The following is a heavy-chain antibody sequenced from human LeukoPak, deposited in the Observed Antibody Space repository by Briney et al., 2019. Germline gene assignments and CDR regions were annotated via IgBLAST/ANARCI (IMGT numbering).Heavy chain of an antibody. V-gene: IGHV4-34*01. CDR2: INHSGST. CDR3: ARGSYGPSGWSLSLYYYYGMDV. J-gene: IGHJ6*02. Sequence: SETLSLTCAVYGGSFSGYYWSWIRQPPGKGLEWIGEINHSGSTNYNPSLKSRVTISVDTSKNQFSLKLSSVTAADTAVYYCARGSYGPSGWSLSLYYYYGMDVWGQGTTVTVSS. D-gene: IGHD6-19*01. CDR1: GGSFSGYY.